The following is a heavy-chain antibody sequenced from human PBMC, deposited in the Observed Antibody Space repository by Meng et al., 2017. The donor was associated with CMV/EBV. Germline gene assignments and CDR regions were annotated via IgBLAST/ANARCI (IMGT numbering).Heavy chain of an antibody. V-gene: IGHV4-34*01. CDR1: SVSGYY. D-gene: IGHD2-2*01. J-gene: IGHJ2*01. CDR2: INHSGST. Sequence: SVSGYYWSSIRQTPGEGLEWIGEINHSGSTNYNPSLKSRVTISVDTSKNQFSLKLSSVTAADTAVYYCARGRYCSSTSCPRGYFDLWGRGTLVTVSS. CDR3: ARGRYCSSTSCPRGYFDL.